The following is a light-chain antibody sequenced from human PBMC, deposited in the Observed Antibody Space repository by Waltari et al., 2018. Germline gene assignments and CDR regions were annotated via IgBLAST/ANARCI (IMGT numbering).Light chain of an antibody. J-gene: IGKJ4*01. Sequence: EIVLTQSPVTLSLSPGERATLSCRASQSISTYLAWYQHKPGQAPRLLIHEASNRATGIPARFSGSGSGTEFTLTITSLEPEDFAFCYCQQRSNWPPLTFGGGTKVEIK. V-gene: IGKV3-11*01. CDR1: QSISTY. CDR2: EAS. CDR3: QQRSNWPPLT.